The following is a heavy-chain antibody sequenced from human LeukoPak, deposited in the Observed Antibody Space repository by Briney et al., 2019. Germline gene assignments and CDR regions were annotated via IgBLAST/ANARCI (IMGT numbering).Heavy chain of an antibody. J-gene: IGHJ5*02. CDR2: INPSDGST. CDR3: ARGPIAAPNWFDP. Sequence: GASVKVSCKASGYTFTTYYMHWVRQAPGQGLEWMGIINPSDGSTTYPQKFQGRVTMTRNTSISTAYMELSSLRSEDTAVYYCARGPIAAPNWFDPWGQGTLVTVSS. V-gene: IGHV1-46*01. D-gene: IGHD6-13*01. CDR1: GYTFTTYY.